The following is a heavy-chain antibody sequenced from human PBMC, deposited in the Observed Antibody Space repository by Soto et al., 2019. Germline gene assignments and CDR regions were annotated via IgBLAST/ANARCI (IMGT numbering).Heavy chain of an antibody. J-gene: IGHJ5*02. Sequence: PSETLSLTCAVYGGSFSGYYWSWIRQPPWKGLEWIGEINHSGSTNYNPSLKSRVTISVDTSKNQFSLKLSSVTAADTAVYYCARGKVICSGGSCFWYNWFDPWGQGTLVTVSS. CDR2: INHSGST. D-gene: IGHD2-15*01. CDR3: ARGKVICSGGSCFWYNWFDP. CDR1: GGSFSGYY. V-gene: IGHV4-34*01.